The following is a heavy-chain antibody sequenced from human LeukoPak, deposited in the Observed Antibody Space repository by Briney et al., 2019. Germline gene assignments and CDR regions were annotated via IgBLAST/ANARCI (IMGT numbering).Heavy chain of an antibody. CDR2: IYTSGST. V-gene: IGHV4-4*07. CDR3: ARDKPPDSKGDQEGYAFDI. Sequence: PSETLSLTCTVSGGSISSYYWSWIRQPAGKGLEWIGRIYTSGSTNYNPSLKSRVTISVDTSKNQFSLKLSSVTAADTAVYYCARDKPPDSKGDQEGYAFDIWGQGTMVTVSS. CDR1: GGSISSYY. J-gene: IGHJ3*02.